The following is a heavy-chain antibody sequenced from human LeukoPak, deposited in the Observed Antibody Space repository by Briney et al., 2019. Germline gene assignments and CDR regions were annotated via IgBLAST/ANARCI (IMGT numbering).Heavy chain of an antibody. J-gene: IGHJ5*02. D-gene: IGHD1-26*01. CDR1: GGTFSSYA. Sequence: ASVKVSCKASGGTFSSYAISWVRQAPGQGLEWMGGIIPIFGTANYAQKFQGRVTITADESTSTAYMELSSLRSEGTAVYYCARQINSGSCFDPWGQGTLVTVSS. CDR2: IIPIFGTA. CDR3: ARQINSGSCFDP. V-gene: IGHV1-69*01.